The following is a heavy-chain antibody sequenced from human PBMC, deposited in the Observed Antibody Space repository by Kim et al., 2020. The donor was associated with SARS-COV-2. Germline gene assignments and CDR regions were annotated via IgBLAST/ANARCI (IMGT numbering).Heavy chain of an antibody. J-gene: IGHJ4*02. D-gene: IGHD3-3*01. CDR3: AREPYYDFWSGPGAYFDY. Sequence: GGSLRLSCAASGFTFSSYAMHWVRQAPGKGLEWVAVISYDGSNKYYADSVKGRFTISRDNSKNTLYLQMNSLRAEDTAVYYCAREPYYDFWSGPGAYFDYWGQGTLVTVSS. CDR1: GFTFSSYA. V-gene: IGHV3-30*04. CDR2: ISYDGSNK.